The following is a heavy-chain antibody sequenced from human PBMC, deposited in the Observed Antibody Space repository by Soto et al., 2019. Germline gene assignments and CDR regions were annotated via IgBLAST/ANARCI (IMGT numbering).Heavy chain of an antibody. V-gene: IGHV1-18*01. CDR1: GYTFTSYG. CDR2: ISAYNGNT. J-gene: IGHJ3*02. CDR3: ARDVPYYYDSSGLDAFDI. Sequence: ASVKVSCKASGYTFTSYGISWVRQAPGQGLEWMGWISAYNGNTNYAQKLQGRVTMTTDTSTSTAYMELRSLRSDDTAVYYCARDVPYYYDSSGLDAFDIWGQGTMVTVSS. D-gene: IGHD3-22*01.